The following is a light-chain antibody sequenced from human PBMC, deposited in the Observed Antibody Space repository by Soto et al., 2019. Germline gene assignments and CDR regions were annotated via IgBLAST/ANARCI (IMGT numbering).Light chain of an antibody. J-gene: IGKJ4*01. Sequence: DIQMTQSPSSVSASVGDRVTFTCRASENIDNYLAWYQQKPGKAPKILIYLASTLQSGVPSRFRGSGYGRDFSLTVSSLQPEDFATYICQQGYDLPITFGGGTKVEI. CDR2: LAS. V-gene: IGKV1D-12*01. CDR3: QQGYDLPIT. CDR1: ENIDNY.